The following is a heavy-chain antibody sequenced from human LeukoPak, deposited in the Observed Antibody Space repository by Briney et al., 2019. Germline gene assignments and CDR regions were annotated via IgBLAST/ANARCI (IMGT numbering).Heavy chain of an antibody. CDR2: ISGSSSDI. J-gene: IGHJ4*02. Sequence: GGSLRLSCAGSGFSFSNYAMNWVRQAPGKGLEWVSSISGSSSDIYYADSMKGRLTISRDNAKNSVYLQINSLRAEDTAIYYCARRGYIDSSGYDYWGQGTLVTVSS. V-gene: IGHV3-21*01. D-gene: IGHD3-22*01. CDR3: ARRGYIDSSGYDY. CDR1: GFSFSNYA.